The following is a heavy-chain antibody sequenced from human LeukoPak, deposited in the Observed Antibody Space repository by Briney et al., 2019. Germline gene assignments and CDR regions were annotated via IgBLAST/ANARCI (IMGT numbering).Heavy chain of an antibody. V-gene: IGHV1-46*01. CDR1: GYTFTSYN. CDR3: ARRSVTFSFDY. J-gene: IGHJ4*02. Sequence: ASGKVSCKTSGYTFTSYNMHWVRLAPGQGLEWMGVVNPSSGDTSYEQKFQGRVTMTRDTSTNTVYMELSSLRSEDTAVYYCARRSVTFSFDYWGQGTLVTVSS. CDR2: VNPSSGDT. D-gene: IGHD3-16*01.